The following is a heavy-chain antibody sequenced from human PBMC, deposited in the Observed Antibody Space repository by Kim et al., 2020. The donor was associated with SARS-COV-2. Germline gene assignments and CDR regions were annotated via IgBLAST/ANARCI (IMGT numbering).Heavy chain of an antibody. J-gene: IGHJ4*02. CDR2: ISSSGSTI. D-gene: IGHD4-17*01. CDR1: GFTFSSYE. Sequence: GGSLRLSCAASGFTFSSYEMNWVRQAPGKGLEWVSYISSSGSTIYYADSVKGRFTISRDNAKNSLYLQMNSLRAEDTAVYYCARAGYYGGNSPHFDYWGQGTLVTVSS. V-gene: IGHV3-48*03. CDR3: ARAGYYGGNSPHFDY.